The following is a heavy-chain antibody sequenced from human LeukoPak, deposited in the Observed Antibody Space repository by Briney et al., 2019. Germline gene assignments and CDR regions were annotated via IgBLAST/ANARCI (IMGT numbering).Heavy chain of an antibody. CDR3: ARGEFSGLDY. Sequence: GGSLRLSCAASGFTFSTYAMHWVRQAPGKGLEWVAVILYDGSNEHYTDSVRGRFTISRDNPKNTLWLQMNSLTADGTAVYYCARGEFSGLDYWGQGTLVTVSS. CDR2: ILYDGSNE. J-gene: IGHJ4*02. V-gene: IGHV3-30-3*01. D-gene: IGHD5-12*01. CDR1: GFTFSTYA.